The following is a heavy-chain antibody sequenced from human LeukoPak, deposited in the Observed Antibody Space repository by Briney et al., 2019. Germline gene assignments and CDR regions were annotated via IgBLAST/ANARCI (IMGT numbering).Heavy chain of an antibody. Sequence: PGGSLRLSCAASGFTVSTNYMSWARRAPGKGLEWVSVVYSDGKTCYADAVKGRFTISKDNSRNTLYLQMNSLRAEDTAVYYCEGWERPFDYWGQGTLVTVSS. CDR1: GFTVSTNY. J-gene: IGHJ4*02. CDR2: VYSDGKT. CDR3: EGWERPFDY. V-gene: IGHV3-53*01. D-gene: IGHD1-26*01.